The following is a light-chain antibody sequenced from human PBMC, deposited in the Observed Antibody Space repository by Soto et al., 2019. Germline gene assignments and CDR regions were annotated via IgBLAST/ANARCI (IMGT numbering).Light chain of an antibody. Sequence: EIGLTQSPGTLSLSPGERATLSCRASQSVSSSYLAWYQQKPGQAPRLLIYGASSRATGIPDRFSGSGSVTDFTLTISTLEPEDFAVYYCQQYGSSPYTFGQGTKLEIK. V-gene: IGKV3-20*01. CDR3: QQYGSSPYT. CDR1: QSVSSSY. CDR2: GAS. J-gene: IGKJ2*01.